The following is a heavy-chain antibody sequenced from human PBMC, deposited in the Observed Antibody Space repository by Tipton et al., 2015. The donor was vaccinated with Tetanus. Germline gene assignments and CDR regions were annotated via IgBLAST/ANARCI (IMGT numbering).Heavy chain of an antibody. CDR2: IYYTGST. D-gene: IGHD3-3*01. V-gene: IGHV4-61*01. J-gene: IGHJ4*02. Sequence: TLSLTCTVSGGSVSNGSYYWNWIRQPPGKGLEWIGHIYYTGSTDYNPSLKSRVTISADTTKNLFSLKLRSVTAADAAVYFCARANYDSSKKGPFDAWGQGILVIVSA. CDR3: ARANYDSSKKGPFDA. CDR1: GGSVSNGSYY.